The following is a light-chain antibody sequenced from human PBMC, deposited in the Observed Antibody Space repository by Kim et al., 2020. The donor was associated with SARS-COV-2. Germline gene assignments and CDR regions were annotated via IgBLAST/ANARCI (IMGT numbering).Light chain of an antibody. Sequence: SPGERATLSCRASQSVSSYLAWYQQKPGQAPRLLIYDASNRATGIPARFSDSGSGTDFTLTISSLEPEDFAVYYCQQRSNWPPWTFGQGTKVDIK. CDR1: QSVSSY. V-gene: IGKV3-11*01. CDR3: QQRSNWPPWT. CDR2: DAS. J-gene: IGKJ1*01.